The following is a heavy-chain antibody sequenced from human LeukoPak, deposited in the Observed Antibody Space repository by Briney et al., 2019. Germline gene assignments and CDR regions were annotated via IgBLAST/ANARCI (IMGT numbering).Heavy chain of an antibody. D-gene: IGHD3-10*01. J-gene: IGHJ4*02. V-gene: IGHV3-15*07. CDR3: ATDYYGSGSPGFGC. Sequence: GGSLRLSCAASGFTFKNAWMNWVRQAPGKGLEWVGRIRSKTDGGTTDNAAPVKGRFTISRDDSKNTLFLQMNSLKTEDTAVYYCATDYYGSGSPGFGCWGQGNMVTVSS. CDR1: GFTFKNAW. CDR2: IRSKTDGGTT.